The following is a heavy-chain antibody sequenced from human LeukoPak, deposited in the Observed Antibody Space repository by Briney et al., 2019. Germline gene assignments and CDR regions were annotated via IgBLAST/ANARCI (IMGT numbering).Heavy chain of an antibody. V-gene: IGHV3-48*01. Sequence: PGGSLRLSCAASGFTFSSYSMNWVRQAPGKGLEWVSYISSSSSTVYYADSVKGRFTISRDNAKNSLYLQMNSLRAEDTAVYYCAGGYSYAYWGNYWGQGTLVTVSS. CDR1: GFTFSSYS. J-gene: IGHJ4*02. CDR3: AGGYSYAYWGNY. CDR2: ISSSSSTV. D-gene: IGHD5-18*01.